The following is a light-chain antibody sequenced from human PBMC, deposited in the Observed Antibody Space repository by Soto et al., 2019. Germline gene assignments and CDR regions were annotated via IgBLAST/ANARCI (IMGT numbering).Light chain of an antibody. Sequence: QSALTPPRSVSGSPGPSVAISCTATSSDVGGFDFVSWYQQHPGKAPKLVIYDVSKRPSGVPDRFSGSRSGDTASLTISGLQAEDEADYYCCLYTASYSVFGGGTKVTVL. CDR2: DVS. CDR3: CLYTASYSV. J-gene: IGLJ3*02. CDR1: SSDVGGFDF. V-gene: IGLV2-11*01.